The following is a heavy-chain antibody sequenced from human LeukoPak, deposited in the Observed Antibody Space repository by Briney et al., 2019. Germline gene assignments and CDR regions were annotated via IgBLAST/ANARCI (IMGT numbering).Heavy chain of an antibody. D-gene: IGHD1-1*01. J-gene: IGHJ6*03. CDR1: GGSFSGYY. CDR3: ARGVEDGYYYYMDV. CDR2: INHSGST. Sequence: MSSETLSLTCAVYGGSFSGYYWSWIRQPPGKGLEWIGEINHSGSTNYNPSLKSRVTISVDTSKNQFSLKLSSVTAADTAVYYCARGVEDGYYYYMDVWGKGTTVTVSS. V-gene: IGHV4-34*01.